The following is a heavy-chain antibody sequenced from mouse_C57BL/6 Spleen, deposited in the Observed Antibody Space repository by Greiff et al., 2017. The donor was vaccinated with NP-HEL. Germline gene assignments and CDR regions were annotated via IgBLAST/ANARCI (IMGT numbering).Heavy chain of an antibody. Sequence: EVKLVESGEGLVKPGGSLKLSCAASGFTFSSYAMSWVRQTPEKRLEWVAYISSGGDYIYYADTVKGRFTISRDNARNTLYLQMSSRKSEDTDMYYCTREGDYYDFDVWGTGTTVTVSS. CDR3: TREGDYYDFDV. D-gene: IGHD1-1*01. CDR1: GFTFSSYA. J-gene: IGHJ1*03. CDR2: ISSGGDYI. V-gene: IGHV5-9-1*02.